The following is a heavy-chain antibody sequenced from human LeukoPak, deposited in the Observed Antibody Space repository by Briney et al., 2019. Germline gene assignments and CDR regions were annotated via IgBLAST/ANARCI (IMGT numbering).Heavy chain of an antibody. D-gene: IGHD3-3*01. J-gene: IGHJ4*02. V-gene: IGHV4-39*01. Sequence: PSETLSLTCTVSGGSISSSSYYWGWIRQPPGKGLEWIVSIYYSGNTYYNPSLKSRVTISVDTSKNQFSLKLSSVTAADTAVYYCARQRDDFWSGYSYYFDYWGQGTLVTVSS. CDR3: ARQRDDFWSGYSYYFDY. CDR1: GGSISSSSYY. CDR2: IYYSGNT.